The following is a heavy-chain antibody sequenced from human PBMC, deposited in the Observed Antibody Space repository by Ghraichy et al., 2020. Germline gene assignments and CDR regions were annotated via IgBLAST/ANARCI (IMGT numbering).Heavy chain of an antibody. CDR2: ISYSGNT. CDR1: GGSIRSQF. Sequence: SETLSLNCTVSGGSIRSQFWTWVRQPPGKGLEWIGYISYSGNTNYSPSLGGRATISLDTSKNQFSLSLTSVNAADTAVYYCARRGRGYSLYYYGLDVWGPGTTVTVSS. CDR3: ARRGRGYSLYYYGLDV. J-gene: IGHJ6*02. D-gene: IGHD5-18*01. V-gene: IGHV4-59*08.